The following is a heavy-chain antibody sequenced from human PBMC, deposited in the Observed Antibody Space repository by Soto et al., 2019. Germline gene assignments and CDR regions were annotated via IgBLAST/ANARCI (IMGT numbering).Heavy chain of an antibody. CDR3: ARDDCSSTSCYAHFDY. J-gene: IGHJ4*02. D-gene: IGHD2-2*01. CDR2: INAGNGNT. Sequence: QVQLVQSGAEVKKPGASVKVSCKASGYTFTSYAMHWVRQAPGQRLEWMGWINAGNGNTKYSQKFQGRVTITGDKSASTAYMELSGLRSEDTAVYYCARDDCSSTSCYAHFDYWGQGTLVTVSS. V-gene: IGHV1-3*01. CDR1: GYTFTSYA.